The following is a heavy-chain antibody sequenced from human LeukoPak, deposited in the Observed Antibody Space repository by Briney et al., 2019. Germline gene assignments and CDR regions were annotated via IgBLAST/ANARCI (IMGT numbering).Heavy chain of an antibody. Sequence: GGSLRLSCAVSGFTVSAHYMSWVRQAPGKGLECVSFLYTGGDTYYADSVKGRFTISRDNSKNTLYLQMNSLRAEDTAVYYCARDFPPDYGDYFDYWGQGTLVTVSS. V-gene: IGHV3-53*01. CDR3: ARDFPPDYGDYFDY. D-gene: IGHD4-17*01. CDR2: LYTGGDT. CDR1: GFTVSAHY. J-gene: IGHJ4*02.